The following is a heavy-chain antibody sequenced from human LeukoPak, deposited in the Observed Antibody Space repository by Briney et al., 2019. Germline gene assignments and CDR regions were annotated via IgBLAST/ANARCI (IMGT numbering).Heavy chain of an antibody. CDR3: ARWCTSGWAFDF. Sequence: SETLSLTCTVSGGTISSYYWNWIRQPPGKGLEWIGYIHYSGSTKYNPSLKSRVTISVDTSKNQFSLKLSSLTAADTAVYYCARWCTSGWAFDFWGQGTLVTVSS. V-gene: IGHV4-59*08. J-gene: IGHJ4*02. D-gene: IGHD6-19*01. CDR1: GGTISSYY. CDR2: IHYSGST.